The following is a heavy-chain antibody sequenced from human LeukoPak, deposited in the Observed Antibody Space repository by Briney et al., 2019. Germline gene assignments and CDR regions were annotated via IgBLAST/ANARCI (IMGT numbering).Heavy chain of an antibody. CDR2: IYHSGST. CDR3: ARGIFGVVPRNNWFDP. V-gene: IGHV4-4*02. J-gene: IGHJ5*02. D-gene: IGHD3-3*01. Sequence: PSETLSLTCAVSGGSISSNNWWSWVRQPPGKGLEWIGEIYHSGSTNYNPSLKSRVTISVDKSKNQFSLKLSSVTAADTAVYYCARGIFGVVPRNNWFDPWGQGTLVTVSS. CDR1: GGSISSNNW.